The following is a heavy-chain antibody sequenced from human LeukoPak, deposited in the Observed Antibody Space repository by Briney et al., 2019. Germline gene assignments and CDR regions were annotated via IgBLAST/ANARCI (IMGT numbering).Heavy chain of an antibody. CDR2: ISSGSSAI. CDR1: GFTFTTYS. V-gene: IGHV3-21*01. D-gene: IGHD3-3*01. J-gene: IGHJ3*02. CDR3: AREIPTQYYDFWSGKVTRDAFDI. Sequence: KPGGSLRLSCEASGFTFTTYSMTWVRQAPGKGLEWVSIISSGSSAIFSADALKGRFTISRDDAKNLLYLDMNSLRAEDTAVYYCAREIPTQYYDFWSGKVTRDAFDIWGQGTMVTVSS.